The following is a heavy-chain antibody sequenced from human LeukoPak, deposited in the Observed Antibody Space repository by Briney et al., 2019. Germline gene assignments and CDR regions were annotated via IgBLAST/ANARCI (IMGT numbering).Heavy chain of an antibody. Sequence: ASLTVSCTASGYAFTGYYMHWVRQAPGQGLEWMGRINPNSGGTNYAQKFQGRVTMTRDTSISTAYMELSRLRSDDTAVYYCARDQEAFDYWGQGTLVTVSS. CDR1: GYAFTGYY. CDR2: INPNSGGT. CDR3: ARDQEAFDY. V-gene: IGHV1-2*06. J-gene: IGHJ4*02.